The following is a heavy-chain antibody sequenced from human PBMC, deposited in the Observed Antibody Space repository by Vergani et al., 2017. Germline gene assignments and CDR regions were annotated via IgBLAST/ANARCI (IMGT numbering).Heavy chain of an antibody. CDR1: GFTFQAFA. J-gene: IGHJ4*01. CDR2: IDRNYGVK. V-gene: IGHV3-9*01. D-gene: IGHD1-20*01. CDR3: ARAYGRYDWFDY. Sequence: VEAGGGLVQPGGSLRLSCTASGFTFQAFAFHWVRQVSGGGLEWVSGIDRNYGVKNGNSFEGRFSISRDNAKKAVFMQMNNLRVEDTDVYYCARAYGRYDWFDYWGQRTLVTVSS.